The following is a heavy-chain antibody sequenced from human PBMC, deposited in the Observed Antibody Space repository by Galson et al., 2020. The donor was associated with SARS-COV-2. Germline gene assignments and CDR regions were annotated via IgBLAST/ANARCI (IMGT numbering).Heavy chain of an antibody. D-gene: IGHD1-26*01. CDR2: FDPEDGET. J-gene: IGHJ5*02. CDR1: GYTLTELS. Sequence: ASVKVSCKVSGYTLTELSMHWVRQAPGKGLEWMGGFDPEDGETIYAQKFQGRVTMTEDTSTDTAYMELSSLRSEDTAVYYCATGPGATRDNWCDPWGQGTRVSVSS. V-gene: IGHV1-24*01. CDR3: ATGPGATRDNWCDP.